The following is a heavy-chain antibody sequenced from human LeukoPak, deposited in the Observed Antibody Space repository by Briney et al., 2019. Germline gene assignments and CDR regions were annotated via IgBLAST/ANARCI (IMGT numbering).Heavy chain of an antibody. CDR3: ARGKQWLGGGAFDI. Sequence: ALRLSCAASRFTFSSYAMHWVRQAPGKGLEWVAVISYDGNNKYHADSVKGRFTISRDNSKNTLYLQMNSLRAEDTAVYYCARGKQWLGGGAFDIWGQGTMVTVSS. V-gene: IGHV3-30*04. CDR1: RFTFSSYA. CDR2: ISYDGNNK. J-gene: IGHJ3*02. D-gene: IGHD6-19*01.